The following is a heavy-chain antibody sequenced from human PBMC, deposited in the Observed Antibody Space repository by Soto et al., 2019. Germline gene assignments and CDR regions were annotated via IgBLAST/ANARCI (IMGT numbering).Heavy chain of an antibody. CDR2: ISSSSSYI. Sequence: EVQLVESGGGLVKPGGSLRLSCAASGFTFSSYSMNWVRQAPGKGLEWVSSISSSSSYIYYADSVKGRFTISRDNAKNSLYLQMNSLGAEDTAVYYCARDFLWFGEPRVGMDVWGQGTTVTVSS. J-gene: IGHJ6*02. D-gene: IGHD3-10*01. CDR1: GFTFSSYS. CDR3: ARDFLWFGEPRVGMDV. V-gene: IGHV3-21*01.